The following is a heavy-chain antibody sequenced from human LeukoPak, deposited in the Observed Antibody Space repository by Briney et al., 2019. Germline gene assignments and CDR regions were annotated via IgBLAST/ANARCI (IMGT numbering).Heavy chain of an antibody. D-gene: IGHD5-12*01. CDR1: GGSISSYY. V-gene: IGHV4-59*01. Sequence: TSETLSLTCTVSGGSISSYYWSWIRQPPGKGLEWIGYIYYSGSTNYNPSLKSRVTISVDTSKNQFSLKLSSVTAADTAVYYCARDRYSGSLDAFDIWGQGTMVAVSS. J-gene: IGHJ3*02. CDR3: ARDRYSGSLDAFDI. CDR2: IYYSGST.